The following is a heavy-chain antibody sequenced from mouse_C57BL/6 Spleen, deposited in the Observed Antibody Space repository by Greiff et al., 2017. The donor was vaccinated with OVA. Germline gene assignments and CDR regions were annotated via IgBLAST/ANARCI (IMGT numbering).Heavy chain of an antibody. Sequence: VKLMESGPELVKPGASVKISCKASGYAFSSSWMNWVKQRPGKGLEWIGRIYPGDGDTNYNGKFKGKATLTADKSSSTAYMQLSSLTSEDSAVYFCARSEGYDYDGGFAYWGQGTLVTVSA. CDR3: ARSEGYDYDGGFAY. V-gene: IGHV1-82*01. CDR1: GYAFSSSW. J-gene: IGHJ3*01. CDR2: IYPGDGDT. D-gene: IGHD2-4*01.